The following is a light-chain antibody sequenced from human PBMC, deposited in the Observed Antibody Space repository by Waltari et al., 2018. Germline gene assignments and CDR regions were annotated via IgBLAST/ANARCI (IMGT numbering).Light chain of an antibody. CDR1: QSVGRS. J-gene: IGKJ1*01. V-gene: IGKV3-20*01. CDR2: GAS. Sequence: EIVLTQSPGTLSLSPGERATLSCRASQSVGRSLAWYQQKPGQAPRLLIYGASSRATGVPDRFSGSGSGTDFSLTISGLEPEDFAVYYCQHYVRLPATFGQGTKLEI. CDR3: QHYVRLPAT.